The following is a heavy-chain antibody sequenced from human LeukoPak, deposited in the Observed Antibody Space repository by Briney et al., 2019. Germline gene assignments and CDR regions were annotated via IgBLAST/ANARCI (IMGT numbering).Heavy chain of an antibody. J-gene: IGHJ4*02. CDR2: INWNGGST. CDR3: AGGWYKLYYFDY. Sequence: GGSLRLSCAASGFTFDVYGMSWVRQAPGKGLEWVSGINWNGGSTGYADSVKGRFTISRDNAKNSLYLQMNSLRAEDTALYYCAGGWYKLYYFDYWGQGTLVTVSS. V-gene: IGHV3-20*04. CDR1: GFTFDVYG. D-gene: IGHD6-19*01.